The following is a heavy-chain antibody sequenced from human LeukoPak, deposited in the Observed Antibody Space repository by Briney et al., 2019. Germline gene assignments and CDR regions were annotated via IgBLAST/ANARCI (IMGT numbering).Heavy chain of an antibody. J-gene: IGHJ4*02. V-gene: IGHV3-11*04. D-gene: IGHD3-3*01. Sequence: GGSLRHSCAASGFTFSDYYMSWIRQAPGKGLGWVSYISSSGSTIYYADSVKGRFTISRDNAKNSLYLQMNSLRAEDTAVYYCARDDFWSGYPIDYWGQGTLVTVSS. CDR1: GFTFSDYY. CDR3: ARDDFWSGYPIDY. CDR2: ISSSGSTI.